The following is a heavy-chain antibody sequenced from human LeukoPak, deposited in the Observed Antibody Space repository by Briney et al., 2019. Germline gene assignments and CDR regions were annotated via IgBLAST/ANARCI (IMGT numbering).Heavy chain of an antibody. V-gene: IGHV4-4*07. D-gene: IGHD3-22*01. Sequence: SETLSLTCTVSGGSISSYYWSWIRQPAGKGLEWIGRIYTSGSTNYNPSLKSRVTMSVDTSKNQFSLKLSSVTAADTAVYYCARMHYYDSSGYPDAFDIWGQGTMVTVSS. CDR3: ARMHYYDSSGYPDAFDI. CDR1: GGSISSYY. CDR2: IYTSGST. J-gene: IGHJ3*02.